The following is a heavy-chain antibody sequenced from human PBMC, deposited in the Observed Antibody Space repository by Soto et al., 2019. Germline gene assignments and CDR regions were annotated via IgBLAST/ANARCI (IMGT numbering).Heavy chain of an antibody. D-gene: IGHD3-10*01. Sequence: ASVKVSCKASGYTFTSYAMHWVRQAPGQRLEWMGWINAGNGNTKYSQKFQGRVTITADKSTSTAYMELSSLRSEDTAVYYCASGIVRGVITDFGYWGQGTLVTVSS. CDR1: GYTFTSYA. CDR3: ASGIVRGVITDFGY. CDR2: INAGNGNT. J-gene: IGHJ4*02. V-gene: IGHV1-3*01.